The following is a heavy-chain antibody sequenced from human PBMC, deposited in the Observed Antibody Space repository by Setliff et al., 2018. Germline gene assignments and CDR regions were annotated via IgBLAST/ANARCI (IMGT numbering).Heavy chain of an antibody. CDR2: IHYRGST. J-gene: IGHJ4*02. CDR3: ARTGTYRYFDS. V-gene: IGHV4-39*01. D-gene: IGHD1-1*01. Sequence: PSETLSLTCTVSGDSITSGTYYWGWIRQPPGKGLEWIGRIHYRGSTKCNPSLKSRVTISVDTPKNQFSLELTSVTAADTAVYYCARTGTYRYFDSWGQGTRVTVSS. CDR1: GDSITSGTYY.